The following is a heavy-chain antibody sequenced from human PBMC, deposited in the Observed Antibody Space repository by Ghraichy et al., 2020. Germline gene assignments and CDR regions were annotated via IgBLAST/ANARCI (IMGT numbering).Heavy chain of an antibody. Sequence: SETLSLTCTVSGDSISGYYWSWIRQPPGKGLEWIANFHYSGSTNYNPSLKSRVTISVDTSNNQFSLRLSSVTAADTAVYYCARRSVPENYFDYWGQGTLVTVSS. CDR3: ARRSVPENYFDY. CDR1: GDSISGYY. J-gene: IGHJ4*02. D-gene: IGHD1-26*01. CDR2: FHYSGST. V-gene: IGHV4-59*08.